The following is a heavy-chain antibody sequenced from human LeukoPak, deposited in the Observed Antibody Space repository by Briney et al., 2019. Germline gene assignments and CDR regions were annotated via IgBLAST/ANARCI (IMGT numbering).Heavy chain of an antibody. D-gene: IGHD3-16*01. CDR1: GGSFSGYY. V-gene: IGHV3-23*01. Sequence: ETLSLTCAVYGGSFSGYYWSWVRQAPGKGLEWVSSVSTTGDSTYYADSVRGRFTISRDNSKNTVHLQMNSLRAEDTAIYYWAKGGGADFDCWGQGTLVTVSS. J-gene: IGHJ4*02. CDR3: AKGGGADFDC. CDR2: VSTTGDST.